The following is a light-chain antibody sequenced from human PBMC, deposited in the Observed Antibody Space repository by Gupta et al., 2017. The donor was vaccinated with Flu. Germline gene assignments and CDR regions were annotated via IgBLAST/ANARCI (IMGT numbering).Light chain of an antibody. CDR3: AAWDDSLSGWV. J-gene: IGLJ3*02. CDR1: SSNIGSHY. Sequence: QSVLTQPPSASGTPGQRVTISCSGSSSNIGSHYVYWYQQLPGTAPKLLIYRNNERPSVVPDRFTVSKSSTSASLAISGLRSEDEADYYCAAWDDSLSGWVFGGGTKLTVL. V-gene: IGLV1-47*01. CDR2: RNN.